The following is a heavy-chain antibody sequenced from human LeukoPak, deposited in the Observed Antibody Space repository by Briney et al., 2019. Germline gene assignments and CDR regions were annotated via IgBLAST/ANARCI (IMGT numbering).Heavy chain of an antibody. V-gene: IGHV1-18*01. CDR1: GYTFTSYV. CDR3: ARGTYSGSFFPFDY. Sequence: ASVKVSCKASGYTFTSYVISWVRQAPGQGLEWMGWISAYNGNTNYAQKLQGRVTITTDTSTSTAYMELRSLRSDDTAVYYCARGTYSGSFFPFDYWGPGTMVTVSS. CDR2: ISAYNGNT. J-gene: IGHJ4*02. D-gene: IGHD1-26*01.